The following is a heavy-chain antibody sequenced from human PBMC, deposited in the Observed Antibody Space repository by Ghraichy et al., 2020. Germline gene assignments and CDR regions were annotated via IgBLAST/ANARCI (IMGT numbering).Heavy chain of an antibody. Sequence: SETLSLTCAVYGGSFSGYYWSWIRQPPGKRLEWIGEINHSGSTNYNPSLKSRVTISVDTSKNQFSLKLSSVTAADTAVYYCARGESPFWSGYMGWGYWGQGTLVTVSS. CDR2: INHSGST. CDR1: GGSFSGYY. D-gene: IGHD3-3*01. V-gene: IGHV4-34*01. J-gene: IGHJ4*02. CDR3: ARGESPFWSGYMGWGY.